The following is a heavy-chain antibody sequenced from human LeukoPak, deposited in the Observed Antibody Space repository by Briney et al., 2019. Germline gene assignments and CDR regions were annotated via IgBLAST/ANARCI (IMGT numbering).Heavy chain of an antibody. CDR1: GGSISSYY. J-gene: IGHJ4*02. CDR3: ARALVGYNHYFDY. V-gene: IGHV4-59*01. D-gene: IGHD5-12*01. CDR2: IYYSGST. Sequence: SETLSLTCTVSGGSISSYYWSWIRQPPGKGLEWIGYIYYSGSTNYNPSLKSRVTISVDTSKNQFSLKLSSVTAADTAVYYCARALVGYNHYFDYWGQGTLVTVSS.